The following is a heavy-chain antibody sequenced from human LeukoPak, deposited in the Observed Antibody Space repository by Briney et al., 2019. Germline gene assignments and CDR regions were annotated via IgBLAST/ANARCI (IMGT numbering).Heavy chain of an antibody. CDR3: ARTRVIASSPVNY. D-gene: IGHD4-17*01. Sequence: PSQTLSLTCAVYGGSFSGYYWSWIRQPPRKGLEWIGEINHSGSTNYNPSLKSRVTISVDTSKHQFSLKLSSVTAADTAVYYCARTRVIASSPVNYWGQGTLVTVSS. CDR1: GGSFSGYY. J-gene: IGHJ4*02. CDR2: INHSGST. V-gene: IGHV4-34*01.